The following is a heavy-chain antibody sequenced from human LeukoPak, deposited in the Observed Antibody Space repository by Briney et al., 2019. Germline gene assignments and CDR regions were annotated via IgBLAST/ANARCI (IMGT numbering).Heavy chain of an antibody. CDR2: IKPDGSEK. J-gene: IGHJ4*02. V-gene: IGHV3-7*04. CDR1: GFIFGSYW. CDR3: ARDGDYGVAY. D-gene: IGHD4-17*01. Sequence: GGSLRLSCTGSGFIFGSYWMSWVRQAPGKGLEWVANIKPDGSEKFYVDSVKGRFTISRDNAKNSMYLEMNSLTDEDTAVYYCARDGDYGVAYWGQGTLVTVSS.